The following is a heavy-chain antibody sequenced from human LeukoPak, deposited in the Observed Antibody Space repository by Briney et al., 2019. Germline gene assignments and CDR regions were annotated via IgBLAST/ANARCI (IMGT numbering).Heavy chain of an antibody. J-gene: IGHJ5*02. CDR3: ARRGRRAVYATNWFDP. D-gene: IGHD2-8*01. V-gene: IGHV4-59*01. Sequence: SETLSLTCTVSGGSISSYYWSWIRQPPGKGLEWIGYIYYSGNTNYNPSLKSRVTISVDTSKNQFSLKLSSVTAADTAVYYCARRGRRAVYATNWFDPWGQGTLVTVSS. CDR2: IYYSGNT. CDR1: GGSISSYY.